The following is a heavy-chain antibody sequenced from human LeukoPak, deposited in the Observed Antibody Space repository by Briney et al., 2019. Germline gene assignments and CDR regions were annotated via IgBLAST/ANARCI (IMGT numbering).Heavy chain of an antibody. V-gene: IGHV3-33*08. CDR1: GSTFSNYG. Sequence: GGSLRLPCAASGSTFSNYGMHWVRQAPGKGLEWVAVIWYDGSNKYYADSVKGRFTISRDNSKNTLYLQMNSLRAEDTAVYYCARATTTKRFLEWLSYYYGMDVWGQGTTVTVSS. D-gene: IGHD3-3*01. CDR2: IWYDGSNK. CDR3: ARATTTKRFLEWLSYYYGMDV. J-gene: IGHJ6*02.